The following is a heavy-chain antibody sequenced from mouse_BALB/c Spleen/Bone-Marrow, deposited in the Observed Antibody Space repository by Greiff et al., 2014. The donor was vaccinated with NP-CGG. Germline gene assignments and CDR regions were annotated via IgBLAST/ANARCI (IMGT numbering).Heavy chain of an antibody. V-gene: IGHV14-3*02. D-gene: IGHD4-1*01. CDR1: GFNIKDTY. Sequence: VQLQQSGAELVKPGASVKLSCTASGFNIKDTYMHWVKQRPEQGLEWIGRIDPANGNTKYDPKFQGKATITADTSSNTAYLQLSSLTSEDTAVYYCARWEYYAMDYWGQGTSLPVSP. CDR3: ARWEYYAMDY. J-gene: IGHJ4*01. CDR2: IDPANGNT.